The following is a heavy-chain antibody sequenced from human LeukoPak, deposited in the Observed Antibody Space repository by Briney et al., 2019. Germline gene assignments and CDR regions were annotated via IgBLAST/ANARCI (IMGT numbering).Heavy chain of an antibody. J-gene: IGHJ4*02. V-gene: IGHV4-39*07. D-gene: IGHD6-19*01. CDR2: IYKAGNT. CDR3: ARAGIRSSGWSVYFDY. Sequence: PSETLSLTCTVSGGSISSTTYYWAWIRQPPGKGLEWIGSIYKAGNTNYSPFLRSRVTISVDTSKNQFSLKLSSVTAADTAVYYCARAGIRSSGWSVYFDYWGQGTLVTVSS. CDR1: GGSISSTTYY.